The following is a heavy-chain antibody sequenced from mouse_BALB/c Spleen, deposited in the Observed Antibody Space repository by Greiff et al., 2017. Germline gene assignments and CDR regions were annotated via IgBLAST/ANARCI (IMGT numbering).Heavy chain of an antibody. CDR3: ARRGYYDNHEGFAY. CDR1: GFTFSSYA. D-gene: IGHD2-1*01. Sequence: DVKLVESGGGLVKPGGSLKLSCAASGFTFSSYAMSWVRQTPEQRLEWVATISSGGSYTYYPDSVKGRFTISRDNAKNTLYLQMSSLRSEDTAMYYCARRGYYDNHEGFAYWGQGTLVTVSA. J-gene: IGHJ3*01. V-gene: IGHV5-9-3*01. CDR2: ISSGGSYT.